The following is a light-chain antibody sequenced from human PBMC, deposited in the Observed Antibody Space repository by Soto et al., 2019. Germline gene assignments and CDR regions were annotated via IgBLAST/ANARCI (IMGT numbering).Light chain of an antibody. V-gene: IGKV3-15*01. Sequence: EIVMTQSPAILSVSPGERATLSCRANQSISSNLAWDQQKPGQAPRLLIYGAATRATGIPARFSGSGSGTDFTLTINSLQSEDFAVYCCQMYNNWVGTFGGGTKLEIK. J-gene: IGKJ4*01. CDR3: QMYNNWVGT. CDR2: GAA. CDR1: QSISSN.